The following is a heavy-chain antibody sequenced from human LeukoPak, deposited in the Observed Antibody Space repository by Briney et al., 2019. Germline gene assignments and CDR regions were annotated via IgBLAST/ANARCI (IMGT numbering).Heavy chain of an antibody. Sequence: SSETLSLSCTVSGASISNSAYYWLWIRQPPGEGLECIGTVHCSGSTFYIPSLKSRVNISVDTSKNQFSLQLSSVTAADTAVYYCARLFFVIDTWGQGTLVTVSS. CDR1: GASISNSAYY. J-gene: IGHJ5*02. CDR3: ARLFFVIDT. V-gene: IGHV4-39*01. D-gene: IGHD3-3*01. CDR2: VHCSGST.